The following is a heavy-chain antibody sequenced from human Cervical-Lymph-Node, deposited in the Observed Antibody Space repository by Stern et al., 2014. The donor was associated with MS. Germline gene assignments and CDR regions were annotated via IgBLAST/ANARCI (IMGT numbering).Heavy chain of an antibody. CDR2: IYYRGTT. Sequence: QVQLQESGPGLLRPSETLSLTCTVSGASITSHFLSWIRQPPGKGLEWIGYIYYRGTTNYNASLKGRVAISINTSKTQFSLRLSSVTAADTAVYYCARATDLWGQGILVTVSS. J-gene: IGHJ5*02. CDR1: GASITSHF. CDR3: ARATDL. V-gene: IGHV4-59*11.